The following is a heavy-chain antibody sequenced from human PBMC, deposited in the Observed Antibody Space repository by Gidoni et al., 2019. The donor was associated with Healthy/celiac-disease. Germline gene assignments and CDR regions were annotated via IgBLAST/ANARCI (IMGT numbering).Heavy chain of an antibody. V-gene: IGHV3-9*01. CDR1: GFPLHDYA. CDR2: ISCNSGRI. Sequence: EVELVESGGGLVQPGRSLRLSGAASGFPLHDYAMHWVRQAPGQGLGLVSGISCNSGRIGYADSVKGRFTISRDNAKNSLYLQMNSLRAEDTALYYCAKAITIFGVHFPNWGQGTLVTVSS. CDR3: AKAITIFGVHFPN. D-gene: IGHD3-3*01. J-gene: IGHJ4*02.